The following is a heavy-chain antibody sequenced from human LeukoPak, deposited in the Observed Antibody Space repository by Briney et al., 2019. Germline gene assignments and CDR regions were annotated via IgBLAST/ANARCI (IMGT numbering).Heavy chain of an antibody. CDR1: GAAFSSYT. V-gene: IGHV1-69*13. CDR3: ARRKGLAAIGDSFGWFDP. D-gene: IGHD2-15*01. Sequence: SVNLSCTSSGAAFSSYTISWVRKAPGQGLGWIRVIIPIFSTANYAHKFQGRVTITADESTSTAYLELISLSSEDTAVYYCARRKGLAAIGDSFGWFDPWGQGTLVTVSS. CDR2: IIPIFSTA. J-gene: IGHJ5*02.